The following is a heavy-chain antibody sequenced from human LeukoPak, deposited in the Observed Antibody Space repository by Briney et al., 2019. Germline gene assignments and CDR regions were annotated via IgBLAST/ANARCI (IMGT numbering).Heavy chain of an antibody. Sequence: GGSLTLSCTTSGFTFSTSTMTWVRQAPGKGLEWVSTINSNGGSTYYASSVKGRFSISRDNSRNTLYLRVSSLRAEDTAVYYCEPPLQFLESWGQGTMVIVSS. D-gene: IGHD3-3*01. J-gene: IGHJ5*02. V-gene: IGHV3-23*01. CDR1: GFTFSTST. CDR2: INSNGGST. CDR3: EPPLQFLES.